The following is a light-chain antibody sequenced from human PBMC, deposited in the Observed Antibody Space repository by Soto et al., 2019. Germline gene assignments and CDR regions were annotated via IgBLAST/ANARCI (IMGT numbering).Light chain of an antibody. Sequence: EIVMTQAPATLSVSPGERATLSCRASQSVSSNLAWYQQKPGQALRLLIYDASNRATGIPARFSGSGSGTDFTLTISSLEPEDFAVYYCQQRSNWITFGQGTRLEIK. CDR2: DAS. V-gene: IGKV3-11*01. J-gene: IGKJ5*01. CDR1: QSVSSN. CDR3: QQRSNWIT.